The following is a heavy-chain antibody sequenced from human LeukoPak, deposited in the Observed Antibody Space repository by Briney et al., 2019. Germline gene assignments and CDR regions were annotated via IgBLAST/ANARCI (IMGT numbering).Heavy chain of an antibody. CDR2: IYHSGST. D-gene: IGHD1-14*01. J-gene: IGHJ5*02. Sequence: SETLSLNCAVSGYSISSGYYWGWIRQPPGKGLEWIGSIYHSGSTYYNPSLKSRVTISVDTSKNQFSLKLSSVTAADTAVYYCARQGEPVTPWGQGTLVTVSS. CDR1: GYSISSGYY. V-gene: IGHV4-38-2*01. CDR3: ARQGEPVTP.